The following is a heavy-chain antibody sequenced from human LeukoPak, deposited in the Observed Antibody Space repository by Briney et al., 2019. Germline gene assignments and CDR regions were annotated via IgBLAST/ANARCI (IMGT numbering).Heavy chain of an antibody. CDR2: INPASGGT. CDR3: AKDYYSGSRRGSGALDV. Sequence: ASVKVSCKASGYTFTGYYLHWVRQAPGQGLEWMGWINPASGGTNYAQKFQGRVTMTRETSISTAYMELSSLTSDDTAAYYCAKDYYSGSRRGSGALDVWGQGTTVTVSS. V-gene: IGHV1-2*02. CDR1: GYTFTGYY. D-gene: IGHD3-10*01. J-gene: IGHJ6*02.